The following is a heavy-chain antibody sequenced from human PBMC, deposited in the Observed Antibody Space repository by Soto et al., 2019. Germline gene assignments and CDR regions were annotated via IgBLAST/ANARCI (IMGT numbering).Heavy chain of an antibody. J-gene: IGHJ4*02. CDR2: ISYDGSNK. D-gene: IGHD1-26*01. CDR1: GFTFSTYA. Sequence: ESGGGVVQPGRSLRLSCAASGFTFSTYAMHWVRQAPGKGLEWVAFISYDGSNKYYVDSVKGRFSISRDNSKNTLYLQMNSLRAEDTAVYYCARGGGMGVGASYFGYWGQGTLVTVSS. CDR3: ARGGGMGVGASYFGY. V-gene: IGHV3-30-3*01.